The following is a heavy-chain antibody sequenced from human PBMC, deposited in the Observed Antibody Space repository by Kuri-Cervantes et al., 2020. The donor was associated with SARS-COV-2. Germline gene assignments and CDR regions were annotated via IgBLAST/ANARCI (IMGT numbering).Heavy chain of an antibody. CDR3: ARESNYSHYYGTEV. Sequence: SETLSLTCSVFISNFYWSWIRQPPGKGLEWIGYIYYSGSTTYNPSLKSRVTISVDTSKNQFSLELDSVNAADTAVYYCARESNYSHYYGTEVWGQGTTVTVSS. V-gene: IGHV4-59*01. J-gene: IGHJ6*02. CDR2: IYYSGST. CDR1: ISNFY.